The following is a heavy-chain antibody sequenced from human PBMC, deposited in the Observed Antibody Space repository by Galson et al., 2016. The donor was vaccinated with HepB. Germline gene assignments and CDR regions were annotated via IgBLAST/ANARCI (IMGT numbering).Heavy chain of an antibody. J-gene: IGHJ4*02. D-gene: IGHD6-19*01. CDR1: GFTFSSYS. Sequence: SLRLSCAASGFTFSSYSMNWVRQAPGKGLEWVSYISSSSSTIYYADSVKGRFTISRDNAKNSLYLQTNSLRAEDTAVYYCAKDPYYSSGWGAFESWGQGTLVTVSS. CDR2: ISSSSSTI. CDR3: AKDPYYSSGWGAFES. V-gene: IGHV3-48*04.